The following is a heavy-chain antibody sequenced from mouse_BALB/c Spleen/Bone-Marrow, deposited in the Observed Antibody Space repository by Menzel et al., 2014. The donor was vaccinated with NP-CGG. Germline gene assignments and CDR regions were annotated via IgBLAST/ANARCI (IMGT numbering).Heavy chain of an antibody. Sequence: DLEKPGASVKLTCKASGYTFTSYWINWIKQRPGQGLEWIGRIDPGSGRTYYNEMFKGKATLTVDTSSSTAYIQVSSLSSEGSSVYFFTRFPSYYVNYGAMDFWGQGASVTVSS. CDR3: TRFPSYYVNYGAMDF. CDR1: GYTFTSYW. V-gene: IGHV1S41*01. J-gene: IGHJ4*01. D-gene: IGHD2-1*01. CDR2: IDPGSGRT.